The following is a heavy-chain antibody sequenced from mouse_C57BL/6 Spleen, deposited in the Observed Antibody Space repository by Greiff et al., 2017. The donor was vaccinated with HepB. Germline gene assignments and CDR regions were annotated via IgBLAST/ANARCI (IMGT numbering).Heavy chain of an antibody. CDR2: ISDGGSYT. J-gene: IGHJ1*03. D-gene: IGHD1-1*01. Sequence: EVKLMESGGGLVKPGGSLKLSCAASGFTFSSYAMSWVRQTPEKRLEWVATISDGGSYTYYPDNVKGRFTISRDNAKNNLYLQMSHLKAEDTAMYYCARSDYYGSSGWYFDVWGTGTTVTVSS. V-gene: IGHV5-4*03. CDR3: ARSDYYGSSGWYFDV. CDR1: GFTFSSYA.